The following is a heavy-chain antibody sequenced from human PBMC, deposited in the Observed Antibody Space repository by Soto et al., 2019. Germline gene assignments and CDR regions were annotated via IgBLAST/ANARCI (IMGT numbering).Heavy chain of an antibody. CDR3: ARDSPGPLPAAILGSLFSRSRKEIYYYYGMDV. D-gene: IGHD2-2*01. J-gene: IGHJ6*02. Sequence: GGSLRLSCAASGFTVSSNYMSWVRQAPGKGLEWVSVIYSGGSTYYADSVKGRFTISRDNSKNTLYLQMNSLRAEDTAVYHCARDSPGPLPAAILGSLFSRSRKEIYYYYGMDVWGQGTTVTVSS. CDR1: GFTVSSNY. V-gene: IGHV3-53*01. CDR2: IYSGGST.